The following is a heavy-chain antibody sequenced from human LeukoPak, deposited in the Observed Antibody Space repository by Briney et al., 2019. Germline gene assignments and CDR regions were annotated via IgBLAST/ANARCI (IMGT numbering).Heavy chain of an antibody. J-gene: IGHJ6*03. D-gene: IGHD6-13*01. Sequence: ASVKVSCKASGYTFTSYYMHWVRQAPGQGLEWMGIINPSGGSTSYAQKFQGRVTMTRDTSTSTAYMELSSLRSEDTAVYYCARASYSSSWYNRDYYYYYYMDVWGKGTTVTISS. CDR2: INPSGGST. V-gene: IGHV1-46*01. CDR3: ARASYSSSWYNRDYYYYYYMDV. CDR1: GYTFTSYY.